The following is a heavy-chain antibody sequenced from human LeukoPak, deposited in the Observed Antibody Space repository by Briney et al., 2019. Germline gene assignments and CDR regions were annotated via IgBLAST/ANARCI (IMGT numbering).Heavy chain of an antibody. D-gene: IGHD5-18*01. J-gene: IGHJ4*02. V-gene: IGHV4-34*01. CDR1: GGSFSGYY. Sequence: SETLSLTCAVYGGSFSGYYWSWIRHPPGKGLEWIGEINHSGSTNYNPSLKSRVTILVDTSKNQFPLKLSSVTAADARVDFCARGQEGYRYRYDCDYWRQGTLVTVSS. CDR3: ARGQEGYRYRYDCDY. CDR2: INHSGST.